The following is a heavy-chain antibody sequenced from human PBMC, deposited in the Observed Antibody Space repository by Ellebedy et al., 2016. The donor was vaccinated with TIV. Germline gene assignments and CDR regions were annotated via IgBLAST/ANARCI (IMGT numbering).Heavy chain of an antibody. CDR2: IWYDGSNT. J-gene: IGHJ4*02. Sequence: GESLKISXAASGLTFSSYGMHWVRQAPGKGLEWVTLIWYDGSNTYYADSVKGRFTISRDNSKNTLYLQMNSLRAEDTAVYYCARVDSSSWYGVDYWGQGTLVTVSS. D-gene: IGHD6-13*01. CDR3: ARVDSSSWYGVDY. V-gene: IGHV3-33*01. CDR1: GLTFSSYG.